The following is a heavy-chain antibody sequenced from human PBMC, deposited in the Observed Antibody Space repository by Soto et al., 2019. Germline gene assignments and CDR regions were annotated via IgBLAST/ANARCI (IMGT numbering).Heavy chain of an antibody. J-gene: IGHJ4*02. Sequence: EVRLLESGGGLVKPGGSLRLSCATSGLTFSNYAMSWVRQAPGGGLAWVSSMSGSSSTTYYADSARGRFTISRDRSKNTLYLQMSSLRAEDTALYYCAKNQERELPRVIDFWGQGTLVTVSS. CDR1: GLTFSNYA. CDR2: MSGSSSTT. D-gene: IGHD1-7*01. V-gene: IGHV3-23*01. CDR3: AKNQERELPRVIDF.